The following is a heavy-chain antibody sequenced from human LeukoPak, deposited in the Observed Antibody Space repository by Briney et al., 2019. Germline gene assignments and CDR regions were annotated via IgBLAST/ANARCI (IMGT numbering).Heavy chain of an antibody. V-gene: IGHV3-30*18. J-gene: IGHJ6*02. CDR3: AKDFGHGDNSFYYYGMDV. CDR2: ISYDRDNK. CDR1: GFTLSSYG. Sequence: GGSLRLSCPASGFTLSSYGMHWVRQAPGQGLEWVAVISYDRDNKYYADSVKGRFTISRDNSENTVYMQMNSLRADDTAVYYCAKDFGHGDNSFYYYGMDVWGQGTTVTVSS. D-gene: IGHD3-16*01.